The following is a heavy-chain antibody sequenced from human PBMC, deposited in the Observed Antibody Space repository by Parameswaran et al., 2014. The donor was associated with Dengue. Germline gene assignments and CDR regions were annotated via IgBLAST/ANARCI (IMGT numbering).Heavy chain of an antibody. J-gene: IGHJ6*02. Sequence: VRQAPGKGLEWVANIKQDGSEKYYVDSVKGRFTISRDNAKNSLYLQMNSLRAEDTAVYYCARELWIQLWSYGGYYYYGMDVWGQGTTVTVSS. D-gene: IGHD5-18*01. V-gene: IGHV3-7*04. CDR2: IKQDGSEK. CDR3: ARELWIQLWSYGGYYYYGMDV.